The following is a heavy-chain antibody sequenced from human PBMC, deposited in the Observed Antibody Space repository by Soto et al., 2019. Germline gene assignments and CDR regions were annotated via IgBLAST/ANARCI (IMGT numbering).Heavy chain of an antibody. CDR1: AFTFSTYS. V-gene: IGHV3-21*01. Sequence: EVQVVDSGGGLVNPGGSLRLSCAASAFTFSTYSMNWVRQAPGKGLEWVSSIGSSTSYIYYTDSVKGRFTISRDNAKNSLYLQMNSLTAEDTAVYYCARTGTKIDWYFDLWGRGTLVIVSS. D-gene: IGHD7-27*01. CDR3: ARTGTKIDWYFDL. J-gene: IGHJ2*01. CDR2: IGSSTSYI.